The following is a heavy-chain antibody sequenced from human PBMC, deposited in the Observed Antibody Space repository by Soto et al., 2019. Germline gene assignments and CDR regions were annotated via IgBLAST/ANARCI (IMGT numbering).Heavy chain of an antibody. D-gene: IGHD3-3*01. V-gene: IGHV4-59*01. J-gene: IGHJ3*02. CDR3: ARDLLGHYYFNGGTSDAFDI. Sequence: SWIRQPPGKGLEWIGYIYYSGRTNYNPSLKSRVTISVDTSKNQFSLKLSSVTAADTAVYYCARDLLGHYYFNGGTSDAFDIRGRDTAVPVSS. CDR2: IYYSGRT.